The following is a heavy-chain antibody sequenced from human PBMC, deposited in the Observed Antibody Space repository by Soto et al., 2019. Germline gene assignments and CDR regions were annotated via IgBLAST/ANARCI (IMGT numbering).Heavy chain of an antibody. CDR1: GFTFSSYG. J-gene: IGHJ6*02. Sequence: QVQLVESGGGVVQPGRSLRLSCAASGFTFSSYGMHWVRQAPGKGLEWVAVISHDGSNKYLADSVKGRFTISRDNSQNTLKLQMNSLRAEDTAVYYSAKPLLAVAGYLHGMDAWGQGTTVTVPS. D-gene: IGHD6-19*01. CDR3: AKPLLAVAGYLHGMDA. V-gene: IGHV3-30*18. CDR2: ISHDGSNK.